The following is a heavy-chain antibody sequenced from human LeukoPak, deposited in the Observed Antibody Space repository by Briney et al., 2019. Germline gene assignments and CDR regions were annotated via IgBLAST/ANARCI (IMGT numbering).Heavy chain of an antibody. Sequence: GGSPRLSCAASGFTFSSYWMSWVRQAPGKGLEWVANIKQDGSEKYYVDSVKGRFTISRDNAKNSLYLQMNSLRAEDTAVYYCASLAAAGIFDPWGQGTLVTVSS. CDR3: ASLAAAGIFDP. V-gene: IGHV3-7*01. CDR2: IKQDGSEK. D-gene: IGHD6-13*01. J-gene: IGHJ5*02. CDR1: GFTFSSYW.